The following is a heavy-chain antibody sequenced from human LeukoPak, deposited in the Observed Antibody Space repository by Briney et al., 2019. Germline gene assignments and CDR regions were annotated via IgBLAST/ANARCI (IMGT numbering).Heavy chain of an antibody. D-gene: IGHD6-13*01. V-gene: IGHV4-34*01. Sequence: SETLSLTCAVYGGSFSGYYWSWIRQPPGKGLEWIGEINYSGTTNYNPSLKSRVTISVDTSKNQFSLKLSSVTAADTAVYYCARARSGYTSSWYFVSWGQGTLVTVSS. CDR2: INYSGTT. J-gene: IGHJ4*02. CDR3: ARARSGYTSSWYFVS. CDR1: GGSFSGYY.